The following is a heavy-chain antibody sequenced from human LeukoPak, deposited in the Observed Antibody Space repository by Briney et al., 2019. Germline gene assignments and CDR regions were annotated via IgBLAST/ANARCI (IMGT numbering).Heavy chain of an antibody. CDR1: GFTFDDYA. CDR3: ARLNKQQLSWGAFDI. CDR2: ISWNSGSI. V-gene: IGHV3-9*01. J-gene: IGHJ3*02. D-gene: IGHD6-13*01. Sequence: PGGSLRLSCAASGFTFDDYAMHWVRQAPGKGLEWVSGISWNSGSIGYADSVKGRFTISRDNAKNSLYLQMNSLRAEDTAVYYCARLNKQQLSWGAFDIWGQGTMVTVSS.